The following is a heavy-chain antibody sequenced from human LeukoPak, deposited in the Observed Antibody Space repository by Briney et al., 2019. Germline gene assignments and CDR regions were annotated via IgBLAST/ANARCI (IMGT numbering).Heavy chain of an antibody. J-gene: IGHJ4*02. CDR3: ARSRWIAVAGDY. V-gene: IGHV3-33*01. CDR2: IWYDGSNK. D-gene: IGHD6-19*01. Sequence: QPGRSLRLSCAASGFTFSSYGMHWVRQAPGKGLEWVAVIWYDGSNKYYADSVKGRFTIPRDNSKNTLYLQMNSLRAEDTAVYYCARSRWIAVAGDYWGQGTLVTVSS. CDR1: GFTFSSYG.